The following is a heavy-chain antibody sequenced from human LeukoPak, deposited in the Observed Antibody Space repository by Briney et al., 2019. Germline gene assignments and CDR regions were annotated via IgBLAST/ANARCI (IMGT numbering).Heavy chain of an antibody. J-gene: IGHJ4*02. CDR2: IYYSGST. CDR3: AREDYDSSGWVDY. D-gene: IGHD3-22*01. Sequence: SETLSLTCTVSGGSISSYYWSWIRQPPGKGLEWIGYIYYSGSTNYNPSLKSRVTMSVDTSKNQFSLKLSSVTAADTAVYYCAREDYDSSGWVDYWGQGTLVTVSS. V-gene: IGHV4-59*12. CDR1: GGSISSYY.